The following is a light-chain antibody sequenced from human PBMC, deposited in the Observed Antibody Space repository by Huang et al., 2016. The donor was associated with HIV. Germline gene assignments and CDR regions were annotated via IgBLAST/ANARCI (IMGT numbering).Light chain of an antibody. CDR3: MQAIQIPT. V-gene: IGKV2-28*01. Sequence: DIVMTQSPLSLPVTPGEPASISCRSSQSLLQRNGYNYLDWYLQKPGQSPQLLIYVGSKRASGVPDRFSGSGSGADCTLKISRVDAEDVGIYYCMQAIQIPTFGPGTKVDIK. CDR2: VGS. CDR1: QSLLQRNGYNY. J-gene: IGKJ3*01.